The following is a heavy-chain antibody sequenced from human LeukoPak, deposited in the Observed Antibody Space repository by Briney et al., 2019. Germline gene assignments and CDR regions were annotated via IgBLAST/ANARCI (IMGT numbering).Heavy chain of an antibody. CDR2: INPSGGST. D-gene: IGHD3-3*01. CDR3: ARNHLIWSGYPY. Sequence: VASVKVSRTASGYTFTSYYMHWVRQAPGQGLEWMGIINPSGGSTSYAQKFQGRVTMTRDTSASTVYMELSSLRSEDTAVYYCARNHLIWSGYPYWGQGTLVTVSS. CDR1: GYTFTSYY. V-gene: IGHV1-46*01. J-gene: IGHJ4*02.